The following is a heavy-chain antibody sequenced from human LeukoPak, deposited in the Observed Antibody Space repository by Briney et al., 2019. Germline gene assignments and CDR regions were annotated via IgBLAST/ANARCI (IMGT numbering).Heavy chain of an antibody. V-gene: IGHV1-2*02. J-gene: IGHJ4*02. CDR3: ARDRETGSYYGIDS. D-gene: IGHD1-26*01. Sequence: ASVKVSCKASGYTFTDHYMHWVRQAPGQGLEWMGYIIPKSGATNYAQKFQGRVTMARDTSISTAYMELSWLRSDDTAVYYCARDRETGSYYGIDSWGQGTLLTVSS. CDR1: GYTFTDHY. CDR2: IIPKSGAT.